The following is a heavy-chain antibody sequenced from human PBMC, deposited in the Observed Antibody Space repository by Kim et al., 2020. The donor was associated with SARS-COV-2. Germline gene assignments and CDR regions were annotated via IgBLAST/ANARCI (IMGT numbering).Heavy chain of an antibody. CDR1: GYSFTSYW. Sequence: GESLKISCQGSGYSFTSYWIGWERQMPGKGLEWMGIIYPGDSYTRYSPSFQGQVTISADKPISTPYLQWSSLKASDTAMYYCARADISPSYFDYWGQGALVSVSS. D-gene: IGHD3-9*01. CDR3: ARADISPSYFDY. J-gene: IGHJ4*02. V-gene: IGHV5-51*04. CDR2: IYPGDSYT.